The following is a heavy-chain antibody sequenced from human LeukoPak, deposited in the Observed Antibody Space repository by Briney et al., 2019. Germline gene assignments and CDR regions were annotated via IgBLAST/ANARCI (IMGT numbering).Heavy chain of an antibody. CDR2: IRQDGSEK. Sequence: GGSLRLSCAASGFTFSDYWMSWVRQAPGKGLEWVANIRQDGSEKYYVDSVKGRCTISRDNAKNSLHLQMNSLRAEDTAVYYCARDPSAFDIWGQGTMVTVSS. J-gene: IGHJ3*02. CDR3: ARDPSAFDI. V-gene: IGHV3-7*05. CDR1: GFTFSDYW.